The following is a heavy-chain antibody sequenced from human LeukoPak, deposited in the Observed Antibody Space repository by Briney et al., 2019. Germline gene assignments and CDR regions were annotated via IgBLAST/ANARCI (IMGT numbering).Heavy chain of an antibody. CDR3: ARGSGAFDI. CDR2: INWDGGST. Sequence: PGGSLRLSCAASGFTFDDYGMTWVRQAPGKGLEWVSDINWDGGSTGYADSVKGRFTISRDNAKNSLYLQMSSLRAEDTALYYCARGSGAFDIWGQGTMVTVSS. CDR1: GFTFDDYG. J-gene: IGHJ3*02. V-gene: IGHV3-20*04.